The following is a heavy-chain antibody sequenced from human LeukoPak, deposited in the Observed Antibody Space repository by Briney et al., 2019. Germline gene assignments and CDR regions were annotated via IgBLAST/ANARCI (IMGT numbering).Heavy chain of an antibody. V-gene: IGHV3-11*04. CDR3: ARDLYYDSSGYYYY. CDR2: ISSSGSTI. J-gene: IGHJ4*02. Sequence: GGSLRLSCAASGFTFSAYYMSWIRQAPGKGLEWVSYISSSGSTIYYADSVKGRFTISRDNAKNSLYLQMNSLRAEDTAVYYCARDLYYDSSGYYYYWGQGTLVTVSS. D-gene: IGHD3-22*01. CDR1: GFTFSAYY.